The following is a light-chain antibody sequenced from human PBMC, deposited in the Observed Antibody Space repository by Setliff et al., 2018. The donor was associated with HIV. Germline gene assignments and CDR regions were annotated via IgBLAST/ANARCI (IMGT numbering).Light chain of an antibody. J-gene: IGLJ1*01. Sequence: QSVLTQPPSVSGTPGQRVTISCTGSSSNFGAGYDVHWYQQLPGTAPKLLIPGNNNRPSGVPDRFSGSKSGTSASLAITGLQAEDEADYYCQSYDSSLSAYVFGTGTKVTVL. V-gene: IGLV1-40*01. CDR2: GNN. CDR1: SSNFGAGYD. CDR3: QSYDSSLSAYV.